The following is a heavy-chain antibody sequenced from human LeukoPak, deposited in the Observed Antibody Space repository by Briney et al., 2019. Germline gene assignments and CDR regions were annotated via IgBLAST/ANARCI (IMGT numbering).Heavy chain of an antibody. J-gene: IGHJ6*03. CDR1: GYTFTSYG. D-gene: IGHD4-17*01. Sequence: ASVKVSCKASGYTFTSYGISWVRQAPGQGLEWVGWISAYNGNTNYAQKLQGRVTMTTDTSTSTAYMELRSLRSDDTAVYYCARPQPDYGDYPPFLYMDVWGKGTTVTVSS. V-gene: IGHV1-18*01. CDR3: ARPQPDYGDYPPFLYMDV. CDR2: ISAYNGNT.